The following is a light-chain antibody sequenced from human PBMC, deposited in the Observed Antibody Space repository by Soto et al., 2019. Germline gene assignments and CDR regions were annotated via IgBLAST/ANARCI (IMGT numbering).Light chain of an antibody. V-gene: IGKV1-5*01. CDR2: AAS. CDR1: QSVNGW. J-gene: IGKJ1*01. Sequence: DIQMTQSPSTLSASVGDRVTITCRASQSVNGWLAWYQQKPGKAPKLLIYAASNLESGVPSRFSGSGSGTEFTLTISSLQSDDSATYYCQRYNSNPWTFGQGTKVEVK. CDR3: QRYNSNPWT.